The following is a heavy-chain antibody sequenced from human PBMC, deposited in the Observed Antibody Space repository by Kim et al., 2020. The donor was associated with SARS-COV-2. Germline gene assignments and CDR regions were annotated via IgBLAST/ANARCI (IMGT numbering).Heavy chain of an antibody. V-gene: IGHV3-74*01. CDR3: TKADYSGSYY. D-gene: IGHD1-26*01. CDR2: INPDGSTT. Sequence: GGSLRLSCAASGFTFSNSWMHWVRQAPGKGLVWVSRINPDGSTTSYADSVKGRFTISRDNAKNTLFLQMNSLRAEDTAVYYCTKADYSGSYYWGQGTLVT. CDR1: GFTFSNSW. J-gene: IGHJ4*02.